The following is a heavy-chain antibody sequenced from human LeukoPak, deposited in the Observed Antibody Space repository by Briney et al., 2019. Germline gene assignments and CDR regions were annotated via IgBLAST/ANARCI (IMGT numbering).Heavy chain of an antibody. CDR2: LAYDGTNQ. Sequence: QPGGSLRLSCAASGFTFNIYAMHWLRHAPGKGLEWVALLAYDGTNQYYADSVKGRFTISRDNSKNTVYMQMNSLRPEDTAVYYCAPLISNMIRGEFDYWGQGTLVTVSS. D-gene: IGHD3-10*01. CDR3: APLISNMIRGEFDY. J-gene: IGHJ4*02. V-gene: IGHV3-30*04. CDR1: GFTFNIYA.